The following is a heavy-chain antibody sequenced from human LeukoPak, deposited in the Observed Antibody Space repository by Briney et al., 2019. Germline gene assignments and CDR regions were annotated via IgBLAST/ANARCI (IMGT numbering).Heavy chain of an antibody. V-gene: IGHV3-30*02. Sequence: PGGSLRLSCEASGFTFSNYGMHWVRQATGKGLEWVAFIRFDGNSEKYGDSVEGRFTVSRDNAKNTLYLQMATLRPEDTGFYYCANGGGYFLHWGQGTPVTVSS. CDR3: ANGGGYFLH. CDR2: IRFDGNSE. CDR1: GFTFSNYG. J-gene: IGHJ1*01. D-gene: IGHD3-16*01.